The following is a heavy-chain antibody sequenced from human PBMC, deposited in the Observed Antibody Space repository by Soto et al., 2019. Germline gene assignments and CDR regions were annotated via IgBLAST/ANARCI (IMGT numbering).Heavy chain of an antibody. Sequence: PGGSLRLSCAASGFTFSSDSMNWVRQAPGKGLEWVSYISSTSNTIYYADSVKGRFTISRDNAKNSLYLQMYSLRAEDTAVYYCSRRSSGWYFDYWGQGTLVTVSS. CDR1: GFTFSSDS. CDR2: ISSTSNTI. J-gene: IGHJ4*02. D-gene: IGHD6-19*01. CDR3: SRRSSGWYFDY. V-gene: IGHV3-48*01.